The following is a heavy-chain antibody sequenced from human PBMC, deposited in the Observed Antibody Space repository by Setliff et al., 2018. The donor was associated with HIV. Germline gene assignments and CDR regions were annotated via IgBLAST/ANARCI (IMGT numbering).Heavy chain of an antibody. CDR1: GGSFSGYY. Sequence: SETLSLTCAVYGGSFSGYYWSWIRQPPGKGLEWIGEINHSGSTNYNPSLKSRVTISVDTSKNQFSLKLSSVTAADTAVYYCAGNDYGSGTYNWLDPWGQGTLVTVSS. CDR3: AGNDYGSGTYNWLDP. CDR2: INHSGST. J-gene: IGHJ5*02. V-gene: IGHV4-34*01. D-gene: IGHD3-10*01.